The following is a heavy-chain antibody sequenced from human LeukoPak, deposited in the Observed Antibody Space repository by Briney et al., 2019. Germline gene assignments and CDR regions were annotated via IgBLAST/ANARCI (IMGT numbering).Heavy chain of an antibody. V-gene: IGHV1-18*01. D-gene: IGHD2-21*01. CDR2: ISSGGNGHP. CDR1: GYSFFSYG. J-gene: IGHJ6*02. Sequence: ASVRVSCKASGYSFFSYGINWVRQAPGQGLEWMGWISSGGNGHPTYKQRFQGRVTMTTDASTTTAYMELRSLRPDDTAVCYCAAQYYGECRAYGMDVWGQGTTVIVSS. CDR3: AAQYYGECRAYGMDV.